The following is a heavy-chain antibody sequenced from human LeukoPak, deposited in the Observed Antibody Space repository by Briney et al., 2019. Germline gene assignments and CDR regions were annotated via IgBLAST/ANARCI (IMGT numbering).Heavy chain of an antibody. D-gene: IGHD6-13*01. V-gene: IGHV1-2*02. CDR3: ARDRDSSWYVDY. Sequence: ASVKVSCRTSGYSLTNYYIHWVRQAPAQGLECVGCINSPSGGTEYAQNLQDRLTNTGDTSIHTPYMELSRLRPDDTAMYYGARDRDSSWYVDYWGQGTLVTVSS. CDR1: GYSLTNYY. CDR2: INSPSGGT. J-gene: IGHJ4*02.